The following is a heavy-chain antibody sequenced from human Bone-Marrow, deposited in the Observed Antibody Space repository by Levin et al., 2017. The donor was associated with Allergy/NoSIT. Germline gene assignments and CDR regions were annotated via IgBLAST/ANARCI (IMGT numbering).Heavy chain of an antibody. CDR1: GDSVSSTSAA. J-gene: IGHJ4*02. Sequence: SQTLSLTCAISGDSVSSTSAAWNWIRQSPSRGLEWLGRTYYRSKWYNDYAVSVKSRIIINPDTSKNQFSLHLNSVTPEDTAVYYCARDLLIASSLRSNYIDYWGQGILVTVSS. V-gene: IGHV6-1*01. CDR3: ARDLLIASSLRSNYIDY. D-gene: IGHD4-17*01. CDR2: TYYRSKWYN.